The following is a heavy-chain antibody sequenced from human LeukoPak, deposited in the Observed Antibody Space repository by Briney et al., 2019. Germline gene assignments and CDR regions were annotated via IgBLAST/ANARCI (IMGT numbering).Heavy chain of an antibody. CDR2: IKSKTDGGTT. Sequence: GGSLRLPCAASGFTFSNAWMSWVRQAPGKGLEWVGRIKSKTDGGTTDYAAPVKGRFTISRDDSKNTLYLQMNSLKTEDTAVYYCTTEVPYGDYYLWGQGTLVTVSS. CDR1: GFTFSNAW. CDR3: TTEVPYGDYYL. J-gene: IGHJ4*02. V-gene: IGHV3-15*01. D-gene: IGHD4-17*01.